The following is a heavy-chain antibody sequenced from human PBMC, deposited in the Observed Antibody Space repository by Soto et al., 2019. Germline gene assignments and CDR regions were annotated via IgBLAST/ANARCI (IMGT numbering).Heavy chain of an antibody. D-gene: IGHD3-16*01. CDR3: ARDDLPPAEFGGVHPIRGEY. J-gene: IGHJ4*02. V-gene: IGHV1-69*13. CDR2: IIPIFGTP. CDR1: GGSFSSYA. Sequence: SVKVSCKASGGSFSSYAISWVRLAPGQGLEWMGGIIPIFGTPNYAQKLQSRVTITADESTSTAYMEPSSLRSEDTAVYYCARDDLPPAEFGGVHPIRGEYWGQGTLVTVS.